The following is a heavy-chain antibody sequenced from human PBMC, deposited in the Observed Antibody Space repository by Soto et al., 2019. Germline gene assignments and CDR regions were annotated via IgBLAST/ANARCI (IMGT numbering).Heavy chain of an antibody. V-gene: IGHV4-4*02. J-gene: IGHJ5*02. Sequence: QVQLQESGPGLVKPSGTLSLTCAVSGGSISSSNWWSWVRQPPGKGLEWIGEIYHSGSTNYNPSLKSRVTISVDKSKNQLSQKLGPVTAADTAVYYCGRDTRPAAGINLFDPWGQGTLVTVSS. CDR3: GRDTRPAAGINLFDP. D-gene: IGHD6-13*01. CDR2: IYHSGST. CDR1: GGSISSSNW.